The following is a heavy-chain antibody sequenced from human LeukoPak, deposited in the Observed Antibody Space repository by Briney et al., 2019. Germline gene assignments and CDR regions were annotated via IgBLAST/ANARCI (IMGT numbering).Heavy chain of an antibody. Sequence: GGSLRLSCAASGFTFSSYSMNWVRQAPGKGLEWVSSISSSSSYIYYADSVKGRFTISRDNAKNSLYLQMNSLRAEDTAVYYCARDLGLTMVRGVNGIDYWGQGTLVTVSS. J-gene: IGHJ4*02. CDR3: ARDLGLTMVRGVNGIDY. V-gene: IGHV3-21*01. D-gene: IGHD3-10*01. CDR2: ISSSSSYI. CDR1: GFTFSSYS.